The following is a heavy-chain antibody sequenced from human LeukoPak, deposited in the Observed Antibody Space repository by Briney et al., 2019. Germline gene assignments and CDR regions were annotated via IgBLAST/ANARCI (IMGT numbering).Heavy chain of an antibody. CDR2: ISSGSTYI. D-gene: IGHD5-18*01. V-gene: IGHV3-21*01. CDR3: ARAYVDTAMVTGFDY. CDR1: GFTFSTYS. J-gene: IGHJ4*02. Sequence: GGSLRLSCAASGFTFSTYSMNWVRQAPGKGLEWVSCISSGSTYIYYADSVKGRFTISRDNAKNSLYLQVNSLRAEDTAVYYCARAYVDTAMVTGFDYWGQGTLVTVSS.